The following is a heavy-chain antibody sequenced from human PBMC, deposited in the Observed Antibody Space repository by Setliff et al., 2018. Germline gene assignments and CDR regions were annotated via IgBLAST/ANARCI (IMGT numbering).Heavy chain of an antibody. J-gene: IGHJ6*03. D-gene: IGHD3-10*01. CDR2: IYYSGTT. Sequence: KPSETVSLTCTVSGGSISSSDFYWGWIRQPPGKGLEWIGSIYYSGTTYYNPSLKSPVTISIDTSKNQFSLKLSSVTAADTAIYYCARHDARGYYYYMDVWGEGTTVTVSS. CDR1: GGSISSSDFY. CDR3: ARHDARGYYYYMDV. V-gene: IGHV4-39*01.